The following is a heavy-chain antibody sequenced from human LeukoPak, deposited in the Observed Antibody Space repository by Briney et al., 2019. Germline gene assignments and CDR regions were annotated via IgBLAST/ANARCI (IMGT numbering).Heavy chain of an antibody. CDR2: IPYDGSNK. D-gene: IGHD1-7*01. J-gene: IGHJ4*02. Sequence: PGGSLRLSCAASGFTFSSYAMSWVRQAPGKGLEWVAVIPYDGSNKYYADSVKGRFTISRDNSKNTLYLQMNSLRAEDTAVYYCARGRTTHWGQGTLVTVSS. CDR1: GFTFSSYA. CDR3: ARGRTTH. V-gene: IGHV3-30*04.